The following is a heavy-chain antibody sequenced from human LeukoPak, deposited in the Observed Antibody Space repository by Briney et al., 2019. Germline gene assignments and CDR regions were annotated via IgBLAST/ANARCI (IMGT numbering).Heavy chain of an antibody. CDR3: AKMKIHSSSWYFDY. D-gene: IGHD6-13*01. V-gene: IGHV3-30*18. Sequence: GGSLRLSCAASGFTLSSYGMHWVRQAPGKGLEWVAVISYDGSNKYYADSVKGRFTISRDNSKNTLYLQMNSLRAEDTAVYYCAKMKIHSSSWYFDYWGQGTLVTVSS. J-gene: IGHJ4*02. CDR2: ISYDGSNK. CDR1: GFTLSSYG.